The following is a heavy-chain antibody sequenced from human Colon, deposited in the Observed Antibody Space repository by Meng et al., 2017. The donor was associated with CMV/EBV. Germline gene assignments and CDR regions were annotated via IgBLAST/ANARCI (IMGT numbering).Heavy chain of an antibody. D-gene: IGHD3/OR15-3a*01. Sequence: SMKVSCKASGYTFNAYYIHWVRQAPGQGLEWMGRINPISGGTGYAPNFQGRITMTRNTSINTAYMELRSLTNEDTAIYYCARGIPDFWGQGTLVTVSS. V-gene: IGHV1-2*06. J-gene: IGHJ4*02. CDR1: GYTFNAYY. CDR3: ARGIPDF. CDR2: INPISGGT.